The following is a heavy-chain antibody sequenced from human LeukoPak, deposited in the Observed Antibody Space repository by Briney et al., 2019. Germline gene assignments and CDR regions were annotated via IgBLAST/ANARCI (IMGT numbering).Heavy chain of an antibody. D-gene: IGHD6-19*01. J-gene: IGHJ4*02. V-gene: IGHV3-30*04. CDR2: ISYDGSNK. CDR1: GFTFSSYA. CDR3: AREAVAGGIFDY. Sequence: GGSLRLSCAASGFTFSSYAMHWVRQAPGKGLEGVAVISYDGSNKYYADSVKGRFTISRDNSKNTLYLQMNSLRAEDTAVYYCAREAVAGGIFDYWGQGTLVTVSS.